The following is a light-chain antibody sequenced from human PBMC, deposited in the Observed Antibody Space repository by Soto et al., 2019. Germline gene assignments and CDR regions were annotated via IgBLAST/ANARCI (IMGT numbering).Light chain of an antibody. CDR1: QSVSSSY. CDR3: QQYGSSPLT. V-gene: IGKV3-20*01. J-gene: IGKJ3*01. Sequence: EIVLTQSPGTLSLSPGERATLSCRASQSVSSSYLAWYQQKPGQAPRLLIYGASSRATGIPDRFSGSGSGTDFTLTISRLEPEDFAVYSCQQYGSSPLTFGPGTKVAIK. CDR2: GAS.